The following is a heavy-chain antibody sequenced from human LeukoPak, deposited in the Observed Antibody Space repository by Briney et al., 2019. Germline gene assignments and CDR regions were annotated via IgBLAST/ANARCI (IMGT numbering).Heavy chain of an antibody. CDR3: ARDLRQQLPGWFDP. CDR2: IYTSGST. D-gene: IGHD6-13*01. V-gene: IGHV4-61*02. Sequence: SQTLSLTCAVSGGSISSGSYYWSWIRQPAGKGLEWIGRIYTSGSTNYNPSLKSRVTISVDTSKNQFSLKLSSVTAAGTAVYYCARDLRQQLPGWFDPWGQGTLVTVSS. J-gene: IGHJ5*02. CDR1: GGSISSGSYY.